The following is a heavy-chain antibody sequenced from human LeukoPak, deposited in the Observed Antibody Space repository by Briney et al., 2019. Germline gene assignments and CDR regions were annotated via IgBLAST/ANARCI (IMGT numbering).Heavy chain of an antibody. D-gene: IGHD1-26*01. J-gene: IGHJ4*02. Sequence: ASVKVSCKASGYTFTDYYIHWVRPAPGQGLEWMGLINPNNDGTNYAQKFQGRVTMTRDTSINTAYMELSRLRSDDMAFYCCAREWQDSGTYFRFDYWGQGTLVTGSS. CDR3: AREWQDSGTYFRFDY. CDR2: INPNNDGT. CDR1: GYTFTDYY. V-gene: IGHV1-2*02.